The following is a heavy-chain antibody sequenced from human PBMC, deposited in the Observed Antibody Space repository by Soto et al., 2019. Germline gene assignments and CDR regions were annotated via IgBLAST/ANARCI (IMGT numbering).Heavy chain of an antibody. D-gene: IGHD3-22*01. Sequence: ASVKVSCKASGGTFSSYAISWVRQAPGQGLEWMGGIIPIFGTANYAQKFQGRVTITADESTSTAHMELSSLRSEDTAVYYCARVGYYYDSSGPFDYWGQGTLVTVSS. V-gene: IGHV1-69*13. J-gene: IGHJ4*02. CDR2: IIPIFGTA. CDR1: GGTFSSYA. CDR3: ARVGYYYDSSGPFDY.